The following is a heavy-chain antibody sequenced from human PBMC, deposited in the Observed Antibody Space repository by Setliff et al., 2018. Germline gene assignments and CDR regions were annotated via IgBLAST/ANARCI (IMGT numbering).Heavy chain of an antibody. Sequence: SETLSLTCDVSNFSISSGYYWSWIRQPPGKGLEWIGEINHSGSTNYNPSLKSRVTISVDTSKNQFSLKLNSVTAADTAVYYCATLTGDRGVDYWGQGRLVTVSS. J-gene: IGHJ4*02. D-gene: IGHD7-27*01. CDR1: NFSISSGYY. CDR3: ATLTGDRGVDY. V-gene: IGHV4-38-2*01. CDR2: INHSGST.